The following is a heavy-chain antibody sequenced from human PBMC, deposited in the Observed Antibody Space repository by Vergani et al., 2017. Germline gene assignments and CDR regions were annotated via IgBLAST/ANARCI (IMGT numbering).Heavy chain of an antibody. V-gene: IGHV2-5*08. CDR1: GFSLSTSGLC. J-gene: IGHJ6*03. CDR3: AHRRRSSRIYYYYMDV. Sequence: QVTLRESGPALVKPTQTLTLTCTFSGFSLSTSGLCVSWIRQPPGKALEWLARIDWDDDKRYSPSLKSRLTITKDTSKNQVVLTMTNMDPVDTATYYCAHRRRSSRIYYYYMDVWGKGTTVTVSS. CDR2: IDWDDDK. D-gene: IGHD6-13*01.